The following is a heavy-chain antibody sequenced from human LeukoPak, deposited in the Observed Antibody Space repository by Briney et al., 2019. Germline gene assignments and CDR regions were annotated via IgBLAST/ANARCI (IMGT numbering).Heavy chain of an antibody. CDR3: AKGAMVKNYYYYYMDV. V-gene: IGHV3-64*01. Sequence: PGGSLRLSCAASGFTFSSYAMHWVRQAPGKGLEYVSAISSNGGSTYYANSVKGRFTISRDNSKNTLHLQMGSLRAEGMAVYYCAKGAMVKNYYYYYMDVWGKGTTVTVSS. D-gene: IGHD5-18*01. CDR1: GFTFSSYA. J-gene: IGHJ6*03. CDR2: ISSNGGST.